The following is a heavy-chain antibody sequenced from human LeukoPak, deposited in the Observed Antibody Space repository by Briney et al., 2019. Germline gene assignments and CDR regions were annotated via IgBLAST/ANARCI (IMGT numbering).Heavy chain of an antibody. CDR2: IRFDGGNE. J-gene: IGHJ4*02. CDR3: ARAGYSTSWYYLDF. Sequence: GGSLRLSCAASDFTFSDYGMHWVRQAPGKGLEWVAFIRFDGGNEIYGDSVKGRFTISRDDSKDTLYLQMNSLSAEDTAVYFCARAGYSTSWYYLDFWGQGTLVTVSS. V-gene: IGHV3-30*02. CDR1: DFTFSDYG. D-gene: IGHD6-13*01.